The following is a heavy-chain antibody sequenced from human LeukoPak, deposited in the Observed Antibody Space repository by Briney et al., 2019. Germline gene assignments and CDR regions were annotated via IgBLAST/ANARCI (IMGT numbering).Heavy chain of an antibody. D-gene: IGHD2-2*02. J-gene: IGHJ5*02. CDR3: ARHQSYCTSTSCYTEWFDP. Sequence: SETLSPTCTVSGGSISSYYWSWIRQPPGKGLEWIGYIYTSGSTNYNPSLKSRVTISMDTSKNQFSLKLSSVTAADTAVYYCARHQSYCTSTSCYTEWFDPWGQGTLVTVSS. CDR1: GGSISSYY. CDR2: IYTSGST. V-gene: IGHV4-4*09.